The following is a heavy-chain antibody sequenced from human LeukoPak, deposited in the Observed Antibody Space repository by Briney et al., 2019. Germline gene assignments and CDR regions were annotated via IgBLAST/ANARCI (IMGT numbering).Heavy chain of an antibody. V-gene: IGHV1-18*01. CDR1: GYTFTSYG. Sequence: ASVKVSCKASGYTFTSYGISWVRQAPGQGLEWMGWISAYNGNTNYAQKLQGRVTMTTDTSTSTAYMELRSLRSDDTAVYYCARVNQVHDSSGYYPSVAFDIWGQGTMVTVSS. D-gene: IGHD3-22*01. CDR2: ISAYNGNT. CDR3: ARVNQVHDSSGYYPSVAFDI. J-gene: IGHJ3*02.